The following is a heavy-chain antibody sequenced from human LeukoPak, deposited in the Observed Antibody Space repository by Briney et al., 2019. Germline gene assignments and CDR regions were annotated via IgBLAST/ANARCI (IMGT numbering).Heavy chain of an antibody. D-gene: IGHD3-22*01. CDR2: ISSSGST. Sequence: SETLSLTCTVSGGPISSYFWNWIRQPPGKGLEWIGYISSSGSTNSNPSLKSRVTISVDTSKNQFSLNLNSVTAADTAVYYCARGGMSTYYDSGGFYSYWGQGTLVTVSS. V-gene: IGHV4-59*01. CDR3: ARGGMSTYYDSGGFYSY. J-gene: IGHJ4*02. CDR1: GGPISSYF.